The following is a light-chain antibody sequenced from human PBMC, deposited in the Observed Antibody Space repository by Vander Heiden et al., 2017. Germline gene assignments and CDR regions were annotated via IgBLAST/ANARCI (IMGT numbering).Light chain of an antibody. V-gene: IGKV2-28*01. CDR3: RQPLQTPRT. CDR2: LGS. CDR1: QSLLHSNGYNY. J-gene: IGKJ1*01. Sequence: DIVMTQSPLSLPVTPGEPASISCRSSQSLLHSNGYNYLDWYLQKPGQSPQLLIYLGSNRASGVPDRFSGSGSGTDFTLKISRVEAEDVGVYYCRQPLQTPRTFGQGTKVEIK.